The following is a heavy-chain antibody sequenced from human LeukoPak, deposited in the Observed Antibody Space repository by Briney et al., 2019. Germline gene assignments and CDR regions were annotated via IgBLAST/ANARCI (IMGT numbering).Heavy chain of an antibody. V-gene: IGHV4-59*01. CDR2: IYYSGST. Sequence: KASETLSLTCTVSGGSMSGYFWSWIRQPPGQGLEWIGYIYYSGSTNYNPSLKSRVTISVDTSKNQFSLKLSSVTAADTAVYYCARLISGVAGTYFDYWGQGTLVTVSS. J-gene: IGHJ4*02. D-gene: IGHD6-19*01. CDR3: ARLISGVAGTYFDY. CDR1: GGSMSGYF.